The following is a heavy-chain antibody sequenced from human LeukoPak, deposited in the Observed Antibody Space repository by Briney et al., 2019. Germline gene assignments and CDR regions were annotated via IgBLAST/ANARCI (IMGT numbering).Heavy chain of an antibody. D-gene: IGHD3-10*01. J-gene: IGHJ4*02. CDR3: ARFPKSRILLWFGEPSDY. V-gene: IGHV3-30*02. Sequence: WGSLRLSCAASGFTFSSYGMHWVRQAPGKGLEWVAFIRYDGSNKYYADSVKGRFTISRDNSKNTLYLQMNSLRADDTAVYYCARFPKSRILLWFGEPSDYWGQGTLVTVSS. CDR1: GFTFSSYG. CDR2: IRYDGSNK.